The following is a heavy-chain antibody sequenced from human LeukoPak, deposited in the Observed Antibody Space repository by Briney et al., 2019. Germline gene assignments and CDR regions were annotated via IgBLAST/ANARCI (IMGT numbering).Heavy chain of an antibody. CDR3: ARLAAAGFSFDY. V-gene: IGHV4-59*01. J-gene: IGHJ4*02. D-gene: IGHD6-13*01. Sequence: SETLSLTCTVSGGSISSYYWSWIRQPRGKGLEWIGYIYYSGSTNYNPSLKSRVTISVDTSKNQFSLKLSSVTAADTAVYYCARLAAAGFSFDYWGQGTLVTVSS. CDR2: IYYSGST. CDR1: GGSISSYY.